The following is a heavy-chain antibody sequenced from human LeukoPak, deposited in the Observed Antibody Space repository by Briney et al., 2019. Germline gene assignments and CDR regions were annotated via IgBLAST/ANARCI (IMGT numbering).Heavy chain of an antibody. J-gene: IGHJ3*02. D-gene: IGHD3-10*01. Sequence: SGGCLRLSCAASGLTFSSYAMSWVRQGPGKGLEWVSSIRGSVGGTNYGDSVKGRFTISRYHSKSTLYLQMNSLRAEDTALYYCARGHLHYYDSTRRGFDIWGQGTMVTVSS. V-gene: IGHV3-23*01. CDR3: ARGHLHYYDSTRRGFDI. CDR1: GLTFSSYA. CDR2: IRGSVGGT.